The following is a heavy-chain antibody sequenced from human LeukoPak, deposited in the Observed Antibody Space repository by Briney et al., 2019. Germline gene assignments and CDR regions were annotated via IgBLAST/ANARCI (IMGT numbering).Heavy chain of an antibody. D-gene: IGHD2-2*01. CDR1: GGTFSSYA. Sequence: SVKVSCKASGGTFSSYAISWVRQAPGQGLEWMGGNIPIFGTANYAQKFQGRVTITADESTSTAYMELSSLRSEDTAVYYCASCNIVVVPAAIPLYDGMDVWGKGTTVTVSS. CDR2: NIPIFGTA. CDR3: ASCNIVVVPAAIPLYDGMDV. J-gene: IGHJ6*04. V-gene: IGHV1-69*01.